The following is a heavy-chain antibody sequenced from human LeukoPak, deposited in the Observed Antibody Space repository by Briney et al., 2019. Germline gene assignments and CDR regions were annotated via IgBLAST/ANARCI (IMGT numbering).Heavy chain of an antibody. V-gene: IGHV4-4*09. CDR3: ARLPIGGYGPHYYYMDV. J-gene: IGHJ6*03. CDR1: GGSISSYY. Sequence: SETLPLTCTVSGGSISSYYWSWIRQPPGKGLEWIGYIYTSGSTNYNPSLKSRVTISVDTSKNQFSLKLSSVTAADTAVYYCARLPIGGYGPHYYYMDVWGKGTTVTVSS. CDR2: IYTSGST. D-gene: IGHD5-18*01.